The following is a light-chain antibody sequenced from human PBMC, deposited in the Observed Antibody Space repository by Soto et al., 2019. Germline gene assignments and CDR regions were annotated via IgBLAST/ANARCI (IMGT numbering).Light chain of an antibody. CDR1: QSLSGW. CDR2: DAF. V-gene: IGKV1-5*01. Sequence: DIQLTQIPSTLSASIGDRVTITCRASQSLSGWLAWYQQTPGKAPKLLISDAFRLESGVPSRFRGSGSGTEFSLTISNLQPGDSATFYCQQYASYLWTFGRGTKV. CDR3: QQYASYLWT. J-gene: IGKJ1*01.